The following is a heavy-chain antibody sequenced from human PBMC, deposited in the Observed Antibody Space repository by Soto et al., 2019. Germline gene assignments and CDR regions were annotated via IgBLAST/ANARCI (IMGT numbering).Heavy chain of an antibody. J-gene: IGHJ4*02. D-gene: IGHD2-21*01. Sequence: QLQLQEYGSGLVKPSQTLSLTCAVSGGSISSGGYSCSWIRQPPGKSLEWIGYIYHSGITYYNPSLKSRVTISVDRSKNQFSLKLSSVTAADTAVYYCARGNVVAIDYWGQGTLVTVSS. CDR2: IYHSGIT. CDR1: GGSISSGGYS. CDR3: ARGNVVAIDY. V-gene: IGHV4-30-2*01.